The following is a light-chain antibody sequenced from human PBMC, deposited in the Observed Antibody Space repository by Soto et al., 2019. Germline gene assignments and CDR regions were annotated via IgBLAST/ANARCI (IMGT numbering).Light chain of an antibody. V-gene: IGKV3-15*01. CDR2: GAS. CDR1: QSVSSN. J-gene: IGKJ5*01. CDR3: QQYHNWPPIT. Sequence: ELVMTQSPATLSLSPGESATLSCRASQSVSSNLAWYQQKPCQAPRLLIYGASTRATGIPARFSGSGSGTEFTPTISSLQSEDFAVHYCQQYHNWPPITCGQGTRLEIK.